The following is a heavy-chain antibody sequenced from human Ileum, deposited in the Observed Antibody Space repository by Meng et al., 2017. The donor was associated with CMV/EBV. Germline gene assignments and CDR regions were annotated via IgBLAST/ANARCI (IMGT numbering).Heavy chain of an antibody. Sequence: ETLSLTCAASGFTFSSSWMHWVRQGPGKGLMWISRINDDGGSTSYADSVKGRFTISRDNAKNSLYLQMNSLRAEDTAVYYCARMHNSYDSSGYYAHFDYWGQGTLVTVSS. V-gene: IGHV3-74*01. J-gene: IGHJ4*02. CDR2: INDDGGST. D-gene: IGHD3-22*01. CDR1: GFTFSSSW. CDR3: ARMHNSYDSSGYYAHFDY.